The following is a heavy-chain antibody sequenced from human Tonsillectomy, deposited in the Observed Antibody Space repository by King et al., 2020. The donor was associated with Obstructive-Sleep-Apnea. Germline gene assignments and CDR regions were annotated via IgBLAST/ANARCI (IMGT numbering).Heavy chain of an antibody. CDR1: GGSISSSSYY. CDR2: IYYSGST. Sequence: QLQESGPGLVKPSETLSLTCTVSGGSISSSSYYWGWIRQPPGKGLEWIGSIYYSGSTYYNPSLKIRVTISVDTSKNQFSLKLSSVTAADTAVYYCAGDRPYCSGGSCYRGGSDYWGQGTLVTVSS. J-gene: IGHJ4*02. V-gene: IGHV4-39*07. D-gene: IGHD2-15*01. CDR3: AGDRPYCSGGSCYRGGSDY.